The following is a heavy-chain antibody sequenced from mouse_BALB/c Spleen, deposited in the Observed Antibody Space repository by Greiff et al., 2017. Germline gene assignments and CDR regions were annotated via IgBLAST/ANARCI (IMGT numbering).Heavy chain of an antibody. CDR2: IYPGDGDT. CDR3: ARDGGLRGAMDY. J-gene: IGHJ4*01. Sequence: VKLQESGAELARPGASVKLSCKASGYTFTSYWMQWVKQRPGQGLEWIGAIYPGDGDTRYTQKFKGKATLTADKSSSTAYMQLSSLASEDSAVYYCARDGGLRGAMDYWGQGTSVTVSS. CDR1: GYTFTSYW. D-gene: IGHD2-4*01. V-gene: IGHV1-87*01.